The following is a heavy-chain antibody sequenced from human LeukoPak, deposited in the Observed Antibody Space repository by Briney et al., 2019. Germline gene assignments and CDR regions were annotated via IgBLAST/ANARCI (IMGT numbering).Heavy chain of an antibody. Sequence: GGSLRLSCAASGFTFGSYAMNWVRQAPGKGLEWVSTISGSGGSTYYADSVKGRFTISRDNSKNTLYMQMNSLRAEDTAVYYCAKDADTATIIYWYFDLWGRGTLVTVSS. V-gene: IGHV3-23*01. CDR2: ISGSGGST. CDR1: GFTFGSYA. J-gene: IGHJ2*01. CDR3: AKDADTATIIYWYFDL. D-gene: IGHD5-18*01.